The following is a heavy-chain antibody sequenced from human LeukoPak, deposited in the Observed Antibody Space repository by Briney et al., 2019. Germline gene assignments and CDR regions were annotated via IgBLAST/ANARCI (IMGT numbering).Heavy chain of an antibody. CDR2: ISSSSSTI. V-gene: IGHV3-48*04. CDR1: GFTFSSYS. CDR3: AREESSGYYRKPPDY. D-gene: IGHD3-22*01. Sequence: GGSLRLSCAASGFTFSSYSMNWVRQAPGKGLEGVSYISSSSSTIYYADSVKGRFTISRDNAKNSLYLQMNSLRAEDRAVYYCAREESSGYYRKPPDYWGQGTLVTVSS. J-gene: IGHJ4*02.